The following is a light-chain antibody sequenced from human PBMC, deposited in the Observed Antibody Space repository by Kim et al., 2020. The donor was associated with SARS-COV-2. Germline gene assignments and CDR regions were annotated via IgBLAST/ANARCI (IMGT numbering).Light chain of an antibody. CDR2: AAS. J-gene: IGKJ3*01. Sequence: DIQMTQSPSSLSASVGDRVTITCRASQGISNYLAWYQQKPGKVPKLLIYAASTLQSGVPSRFSGSGSGTDFTLTISSLQPEDVATYYCQKYNSAQWFTFGRGTKVDIK. CDR1: QGISNY. CDR3: QKYNSAQWFT. V-gene: IGKV1-27*01.